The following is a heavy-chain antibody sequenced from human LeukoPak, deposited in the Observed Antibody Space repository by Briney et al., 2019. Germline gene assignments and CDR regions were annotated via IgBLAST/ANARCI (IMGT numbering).Heavy chain of an antibody. D-gene: IGHD3-3*01. Sequence: GASVKVSCKASGYTFTGYYMHWVRQAPGQGLEWMAWINPNTGGTNYAQKFQGRVTMTRDTSISTAYMELSRLRSDDTAVYYCARGLSNYDFSWDYYYMDVWGKGTTVTVSS. CDR2: INPNTGGT. CDR1: GYTFTGYY. J-gene: IGHJ6*03. CDR3: ARGLSNYDFSWDYYYMDV. V-gene: IGHV1-2*02.